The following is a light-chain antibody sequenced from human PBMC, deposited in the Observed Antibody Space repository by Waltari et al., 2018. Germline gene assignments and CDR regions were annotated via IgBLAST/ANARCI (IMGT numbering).Light chain of an antibody. Sequence: VLTQSPGTLSLSPGERATLSCRASQSISKYLVWYQQRPDHAPRLLIYAGSTRAAGIPDRFSGSGYGTDFTLTISRLEPEDFAMYYCQNHERLPATFGQGTKVEFK. V-gene: IGKV3-20*01. J-gene: IGKJ1*01. CDR1: QSISKY. CDR3: QNHERLPAT. CDR2: AGS.